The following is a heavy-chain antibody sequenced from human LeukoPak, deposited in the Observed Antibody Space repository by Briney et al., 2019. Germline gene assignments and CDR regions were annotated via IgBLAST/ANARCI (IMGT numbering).Heavy chain of an antibody. D-gene: IGHD3-3*01. CDR3: ARVRFWSGYLLDDY. CDR1: GFTFSSCS. J-gene: IGHJ4*02. Sequence: GGSLRLSCAASGFTFSSCSMNWVRQAPGKGLEWVSYISSSSSTIYYADSVKGRFTISRDNAKNSLYLQMNSLRAEDTAVYYCARVRFWSGYLLDDYWGQGTLVTVSS. CDR2: ISSSSSTI. V-gene: IGHV3-48*04.